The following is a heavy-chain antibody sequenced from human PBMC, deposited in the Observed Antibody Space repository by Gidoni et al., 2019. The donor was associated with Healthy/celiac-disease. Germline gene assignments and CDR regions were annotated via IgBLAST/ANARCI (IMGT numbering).Heavy chain of an antibody. J-gene: IGHJ6*03. V-gene: IGHV5-51*01. Sequence: EVQLVQSGAEVKKPGASLKISCKGSGYSFTSYWIGWVRQMPGKGLEWMGIIYPGDSDTRYSPSFQGQVTISADKSISTAYLQWSSLKASDTAMYYCARHKGIAAAWHYYYYMDVWGKGTTVTVSS. D-gene: IGHD6-13*01. CDR2: IYPGDSDT. CDR1: GYSFTSYW. CDR3: ARHKGIAAAWHYYYYMDV.